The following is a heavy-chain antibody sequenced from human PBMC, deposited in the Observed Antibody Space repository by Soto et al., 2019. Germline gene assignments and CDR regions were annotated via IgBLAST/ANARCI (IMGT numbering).Heavy chain of an antibody. D-gene: IGHD1-7*01. Sequence: SETLSLTCTASGGSISSYYWSWIRQPPGKGLEWIGYIYYSGSTNYNPSLKSRVTISVDTSKNQFSLKLSSVTAADTAVYYCASGTGTTFDAFDIWGQGTMVTVSS. CDR2: IYYSGST. V-gene: IGHV4-59*01. CDR1: GGSISSYY. CDR3: ASGTGTTFDAFDI. J-gene: IGHJ3*02.